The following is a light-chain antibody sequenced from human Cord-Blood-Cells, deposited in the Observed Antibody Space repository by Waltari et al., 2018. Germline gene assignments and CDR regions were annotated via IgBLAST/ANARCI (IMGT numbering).Light chain of an antibody. CDR3: SSYAGSNNLV. CDR2: EVS. J-gene: IGLJ1*01. CDR1: ISDVGGYNY. Sequence: QSALTPPPSASGSPGQSVTISRTGTISDVGGYNYVSWYQQHPGKAPKLMIYEVSKRPSGVPDRFSGSKSGNTASLTVSGLQAEDEADYYCSSYAGSNNLVFGTGTKVTVL. V-gene: IGLV2-8*01.